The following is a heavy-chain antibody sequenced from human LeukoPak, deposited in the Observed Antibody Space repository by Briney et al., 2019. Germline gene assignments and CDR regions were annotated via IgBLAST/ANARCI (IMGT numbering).Heavy chain of an antibody. J-gene: IGHJ6*02. CDR2: INPNSGGT. CDR3: ARDIRYFDWPHYYYGMDV. D-gene: IGHD3-9*01. V-gene: IGHV1-2*06. Sequence: EASVKVSRKASGYTFTGYYMHWVRQAPGQGLEWMGRINPNSGGTNYAQKFQGRVTMTRDTSISTAYMELSRLRSDDTAVYYCARDIRYFDWPHYYYGMDVWGQGTTVTVSS. CDR1: GYTFTGYY.